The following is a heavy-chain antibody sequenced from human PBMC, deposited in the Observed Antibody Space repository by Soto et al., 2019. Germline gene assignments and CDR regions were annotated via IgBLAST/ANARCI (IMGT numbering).Heavy chain of an antibody. J-gene: IGHJ6*02. CDR3: ARDADYYYYGMDV. CDR1: GGAFSSYA. CDR2: IIPIFGTA. V-gene: IGHV1-69*13. Sequence: SVKGSCKASGGAFSSYAISWVRQAPGQGLEWMGGIIPIFGTANYAQKFQGRVTITADESTSTAYMELSSLRSEDTAVYYCARDADYYYYGMDVWGQGTTVTVSS.